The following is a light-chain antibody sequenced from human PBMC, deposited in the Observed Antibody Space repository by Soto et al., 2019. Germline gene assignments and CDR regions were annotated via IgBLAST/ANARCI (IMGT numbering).Light chain of an antibody. CDR3: QQTDSTPPT. J-gene: IGKJ1*01. Sequence: DIQMTQSPSSLSASVGDRVTISCRASQSIRNYVSWYQQQPGTAPKLLIRAASTLQSGVPSRLSGSGSGTDFTLTISSLQIEDFATYFCQQTDSTPPTFGQGT. CDR1: QSIRNY. CDR2: AAS. V-gene: IGKV1-39*01.